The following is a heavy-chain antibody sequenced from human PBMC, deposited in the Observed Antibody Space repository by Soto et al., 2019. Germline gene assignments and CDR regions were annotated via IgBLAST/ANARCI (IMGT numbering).Heavy chain of an antibody. J-gene: IGHJ6*03. Sequence: SETLSLTCTVSGGSISSYYWSWIRQPPGKGLEWIGYIYYSGSTNYNPSLKSRVTISVDTSKNQFSLKLSSVTAADTAVYYCARYNFYYYYMDVWGKGTTVTVSS. V-gene: IGHV4-59*01. CDR3: ARYNFYYYYMDV. CDR2: IYYSGST. CDR1: GGSISSYY.